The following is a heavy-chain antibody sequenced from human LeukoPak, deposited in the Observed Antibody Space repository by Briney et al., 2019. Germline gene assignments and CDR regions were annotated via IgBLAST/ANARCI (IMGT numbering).Heavy chain of an antibody. CDR3: ARRVGFYGSGSLNYFDP. CDR2: IFRTGST. D-gene: IGHD3-10*01. CDR1: GGSFSGYY. Sequence: SETLSLTCAVYGGSFSGYYWGWIRQPPGKGLEWIGSIFRTGSTYYSASLKSRVSISVDTSKNHIALKLTSVTAADTAVYFCARRVGFYGSGSLNYFDPWGQGILVSVSS. J-gene: IGHJ5*01. V-gene: IGHV4-34*12.